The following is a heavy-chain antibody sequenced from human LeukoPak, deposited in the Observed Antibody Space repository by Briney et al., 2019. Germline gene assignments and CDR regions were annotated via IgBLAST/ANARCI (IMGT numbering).Heavy chain of an antibody. Sequence: ASVKVSCKASGYTFTSYGISWVRQAPGQGLEWMGIINPSGGSTSYAQKFQGRVTMTRDTSTSTVYMELSSLRSEDTAVYYCARGLYYDYVWGSFPFDPWGQGTLVTVSS. CDR1: GYTFTSYG. D-gene: IGHD3-16*01. CDR2: INPSGGST. CDR3: ARGLYYDYVWGSFPFDP. V-gene: IGHV1-46*01. J-gene: IGHJ5*02.